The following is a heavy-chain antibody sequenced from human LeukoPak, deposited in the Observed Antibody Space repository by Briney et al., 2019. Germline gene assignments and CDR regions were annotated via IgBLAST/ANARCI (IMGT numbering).Heavy chain of an antibody. CDR1: GYTFSGYY. V-gene: IGHV1-2*02. CDR3: ARSNTGDY. CDR2: INPNSGGT. J-gene: IGHJ4*02. Sequence: ASVKVSCKASGYTFSGYYVHWVRQAPGQGLEGMGWINPNSGGTNYAQKFQGRVTMTRDTSISTAYMELSRLRSDDTAVYYCARSNTGDYWGQGTLVTVSS. D-gene: IGHD1-14*01.